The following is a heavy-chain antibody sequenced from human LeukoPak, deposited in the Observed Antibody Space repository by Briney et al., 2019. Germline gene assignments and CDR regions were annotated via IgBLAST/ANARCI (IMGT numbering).Heavy chain of an antibody. D-gene: IGHD3-22*01. V-gene: IGHV4-59*12. Sequence: SETLSLTCTVSGGSISSYYWSWIRQPPGKGLEWIGYIYYSGSTNYNPSLKSRVTISVDTSKNQFSLKLSSVTAADTAVYYCARVRRYYYDSSGYRNWFDPWGQGTLVTVSS. J-gene: IGHJ5*02. CDR1: GGSISSYY. CDR3: ARVRRYYYDSSGYRNWFDP. CDR2: IYYSGST.